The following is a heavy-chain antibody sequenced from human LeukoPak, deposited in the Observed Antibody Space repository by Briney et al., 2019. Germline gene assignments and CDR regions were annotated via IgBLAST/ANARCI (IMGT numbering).Heavy chain of an antibody. CDR1: GFTFSSYS. Sequence: GGSLRLSCAASGFTFSSYSMNWVRQAPGKGLEWVSSISSSSSYIYYADSVKGRFTISRDNAKNSLYLQMNSLRAEDTAVYYSARVVMTWSGYYYCDYWGQGTLVTVSS. CDR2: ISSSSSYI. J-gene: IGHJ4*02. D-gene: IGHD3-3*01. CDR3: ARVVMTWSGYYYCDY. V-gene: IGHV3-21*01.